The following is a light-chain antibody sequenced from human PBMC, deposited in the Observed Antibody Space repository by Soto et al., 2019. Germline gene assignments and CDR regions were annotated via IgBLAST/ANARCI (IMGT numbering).Light chain of an antibody. V-gene: IGKV1-16*01. CDR2: AAS. Sequence: DIQMTQSPSSLSASVGDIVTITCRANQGISTSLAWVQQKPGNAPKSLIYAASTLQTGVPSRFSGSGSGTDFIFTISSLQPEDLATYYCQQYKTYPFTFGGGTKVEIK. CDR3: QQYKTYPFT. J-gene: IGKJ4*01. CDR1: QGISTS.